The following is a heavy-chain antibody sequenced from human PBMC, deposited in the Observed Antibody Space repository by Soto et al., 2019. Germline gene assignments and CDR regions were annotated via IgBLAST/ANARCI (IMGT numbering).Heavy chain of an antibody. CDR2: IIPIFGTA. CDR1: GGTFSSYA. J-gene: IGHJ6*02. CDR3: ARHDCISSSCYYYYYGMDV. V-gene: IGHV1-69*13. D-gene: IGHD2-2*01. Sequence: SVKVSCKASGGTFSSYAISWVRQAPGQGLEWMGGIIPIFGTANYVQKFQGRVTITADESTSTAYMELSSLRSEDTAVYYCARHDCISSSCYYYYYGMDVWGQGTTVTVSS.